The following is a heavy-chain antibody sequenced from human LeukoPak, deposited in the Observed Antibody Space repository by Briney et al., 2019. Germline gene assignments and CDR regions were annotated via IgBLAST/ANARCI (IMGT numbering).Heavy chain of an antibody. D-gene: IGHD3-22*01. CDR3: ARHPHFNYYDTSGYGHQQYFQH. CDR1: GDSISSYY. CDR2: IYTSGST. J-gene: IGHJ1*01. V-gene: IGHV4-4*07. Sequence: KASETLSLTCTVSGDSISSYYWSWIRQPAGKGLEWIGRIYTSGSTNYNPSLKSRVTMSVDTSKNQFSLKLSSVTAADTAVYYCARHPHFNYYDTSGYGHQQYFQHWGQGTLVTVSS.